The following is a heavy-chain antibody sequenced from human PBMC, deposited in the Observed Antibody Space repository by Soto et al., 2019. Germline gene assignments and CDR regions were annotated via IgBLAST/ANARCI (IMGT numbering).Heavy chain of an antibody. CDR3: ARDQADYDILTGYLHLSAFDI. V-gene: IGHV1-46*03. J-gene: IGHJ3*02. D-gene: IGHD3-9*01. CDR2: INPSGGST. CDR1: GYTFTSYY. Sequence: ASVKVSCKASGYTFTSYYMHWVRQAPGQGLEWMGIINPSGGSTSYAQKFQGRVTMTRDTSTSTVYMELSSLRSEDTAVYYCARDQADYDILTGYLHLSAFDIWGQGTMVTVSS.